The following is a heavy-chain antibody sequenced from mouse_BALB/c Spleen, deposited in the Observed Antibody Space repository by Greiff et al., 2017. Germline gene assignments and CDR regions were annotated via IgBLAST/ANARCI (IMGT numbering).Heavy chain of an antibody. J-gene: IGHJ3*01. Sequence: VQLQQSGAELVRPGTSVKISCTASGYAFTNYWLGWVKQRPGHGLEWIGDIYPGSGNTYYNEKFKGKATLTADKSSSTAYMQLSSLTSEDSAVYFCAKGGITTKEAWFAYWGQGTLVTVSA. V-gene: IGHV1-63*01. D-gene: IGHD2-4*01. CDR2: IYPGSGNT. CDR3: AKGGITTKEAWFAY. CDR1: GYAFTNYW.